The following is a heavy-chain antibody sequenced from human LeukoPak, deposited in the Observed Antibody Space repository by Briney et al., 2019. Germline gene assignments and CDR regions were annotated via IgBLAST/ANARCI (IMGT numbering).Heavy chain of an antibody. Sequence: SQTLSLTCTVSGGSISSGGYYWSWIRQHPGKGLEWIGYICYSGSTYYNPSLKSRVTISVDTSKNQFSLKLSSVTAADTAVYYCARDRDSGPYFDYWGQGTLVTVSS. CDR1: GGSISSGGYY. J-gene: IGHJ4*02. CDR2: ICYSGST. V-gene: IGHV4-31*03. CDR3: ARDRDSGPYFDY. D-gene: IGHD3-10*01.